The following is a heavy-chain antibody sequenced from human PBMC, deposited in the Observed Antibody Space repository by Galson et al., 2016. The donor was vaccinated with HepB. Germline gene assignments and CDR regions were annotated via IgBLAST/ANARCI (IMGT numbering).Heavy chain of an antibody. Sequence: SVKVSCKASGYTFTTYGITWVRQAPGQGLEWMGWISVYNGDTMYSEKLQGRVTMTTDTSTSTAYMELRSLISDDTALYFCSRDRGYYPDTFDHWGRGTLVSVSS. CDR3: SRDRGYYPDTFDH. V-gene: IGHV1-18*01. J-gene: IGHJ4*02. CDR1: GYTFTTYG. CDR2: ISVYNGDT. D-gene: IGHD3-22*01.